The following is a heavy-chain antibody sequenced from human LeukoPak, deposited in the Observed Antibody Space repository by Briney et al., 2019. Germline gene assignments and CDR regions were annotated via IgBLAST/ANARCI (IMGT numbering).Heavy chain of an antibody. CDR3: ASGPNYYGSGSYYIAPSLDY. CDR1: GGTFSSYA. CDR2: IIPILGIA. J-gene: IGHJ4*02. Sequence: SVKVSCKASGGTFSSYAISWVRQAPGQGLEWMGRIIPILGIANYAQKFQGRVTITADKSTSTAYMELSSLRSEDTAVYYCASGPNYYGSGSYYIAPSLDYWGQGILVTVSS. D-gene: IGHD3-10*01. V-gene: IGHV1-69*04.